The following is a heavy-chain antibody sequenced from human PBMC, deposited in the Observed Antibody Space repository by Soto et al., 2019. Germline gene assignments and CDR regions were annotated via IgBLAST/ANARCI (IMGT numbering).Heavy chain of an antibody. J-gene: IGHJ6*02. Sequence: GGSLRLSCAASGFTFSSYAMSWVRQAPGKGLEWVSAISGSGGSTYYADSVKGRFTISRDNSKNTLYLQMNNLRAEDTTEYYCAKFPGPTPVPYGMDVWGQGTTVTVSS. V-gene: IGHV3-23*01. CDR1: GFTFSSYA. CDR3: AKFPGPTPVPYGMDV. CDR2: ISGSGGST.